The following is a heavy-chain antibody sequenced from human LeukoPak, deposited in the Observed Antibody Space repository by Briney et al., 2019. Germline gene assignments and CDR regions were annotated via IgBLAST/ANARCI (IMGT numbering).Heavy chain of an antibody. Sequence: GGSLRLSCAASGFTFSSYAMSWVRQAPGKGLEWVSAISGSGGSTYYADSVKGRFTISRDNSKNTLYLQMNGLRAEDTAVYYCAKVSRDGYNFGQIDYWGQGTLVTVSS. D-gene: IGHD5-24*01. CDR1: GFTFSSYA. J-gene: IGHJ4*02. CDR2: ISGSGGST. CDR3: AKVSRDGYNFGQIDY. V-gene: IGHV3-23*01.